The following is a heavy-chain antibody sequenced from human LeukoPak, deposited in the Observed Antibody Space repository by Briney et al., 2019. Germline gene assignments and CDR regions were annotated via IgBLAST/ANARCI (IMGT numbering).Heavy chain of an antibody. CDR2: ISSSSSYI. CDR3: ARDRRMVRGAFDI. CDR1: GFTFSSYS. V-gene: IGHV3-21*01. D-gene: IGHD2-8*01. J-gene: IGHJ3*02. Sequence: GGSLRLSCAASGFTFSSYSMNWVRQAPGKGLEWVSSISSSSSYIYYADSVKGRFTISRDNAKNSLYLQMNSLRAEDTAVYYCARDRRMVRGAFDIWGQGTMVTVSS.